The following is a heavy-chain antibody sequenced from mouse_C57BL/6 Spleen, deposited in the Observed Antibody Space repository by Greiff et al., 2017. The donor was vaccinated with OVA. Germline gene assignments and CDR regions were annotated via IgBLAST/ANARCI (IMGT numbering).Heavy chain of an antibody. D-gene: IGHD1-1*01. CDR1: GFTFSDYY. Sequence: EVKLMESEGGLVQPGSSMKLSCTASGFTFSDYYMAWVRQVPEKGLEWVANINYDGSSTYYLDSLKSRFIISRDNAKNILYLQMSSLKSEDTATYYCARSTVVAPFDYWGQGTTLTVSS. V-gene: IGHV5-16*01. J-gene: IGHJ2*01. CDR3: ARSTVVAPFDY. CDR2: INYDGSST.